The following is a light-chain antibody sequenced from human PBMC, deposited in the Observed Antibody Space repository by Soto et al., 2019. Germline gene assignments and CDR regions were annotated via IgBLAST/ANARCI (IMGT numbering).Light chain of an antibody. CDR1: QIVSTTY. CDR2: GSS. CDR3: QQSGYSPIT. Sequence: EIVLTQSPGTLSLSPGERATLSCRASQIVSTTYLAWYQQKPGQPPRLLIYGSSSRAPGIPDRFSGSGSGTDFTLTIYRLEPEDFAVYYCQQSGYSPITFGQGTRLEIK. V-gene: IGKV3-20*01. J-gene: IGKJ5*01.